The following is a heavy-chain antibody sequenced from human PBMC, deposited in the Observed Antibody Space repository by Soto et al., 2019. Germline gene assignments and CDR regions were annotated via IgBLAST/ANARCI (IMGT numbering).Heavy chain of an antibody. D-gene: IGHD2-2*01. CDR1: GFTFCTHA. J-gene: IGHJ4*02. CDR3: AKAGCTSATCYINS. V-gene: IGHV3-23*01. Sequence: GGALRISCAASGFTFCTHAISLVRQAPGKGLEWVSTFSGSGGSTYYADSVKGRFTISRDNSRNTLYLQMNSLRADDTAVYYCAKAGCTSATCYINSWGQGTLVTVSS. CDR2: FSGSGGST.